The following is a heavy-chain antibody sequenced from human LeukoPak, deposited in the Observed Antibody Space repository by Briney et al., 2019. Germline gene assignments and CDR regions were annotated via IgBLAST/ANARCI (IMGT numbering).Heavy chain of an antibody. CDR2: IWYDGTDT. J-gene: IGHJ4*01. V-gene: IGHV3-33*01. Sequence: PGGSLRLSCVASGFTFSRFNMHWVRQAPGKGLEWVALIWYDGTDTYYADSVKGRFTISRGDSKNTVYLQMNSLRAEDTAFYYCARGFLDFDFWGHGTLVTVSS. CDR3: ARGFLDFDF. CDR1: GFTFSRFN. D-gene: IGHD3-3*01.